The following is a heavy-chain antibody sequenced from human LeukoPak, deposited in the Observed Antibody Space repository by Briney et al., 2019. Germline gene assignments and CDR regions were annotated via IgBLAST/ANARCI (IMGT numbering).Heavy chain of an antibody. D-gene: IGHD3-22*01. J-gene: IGHJ4*02. Sequence: PGGSLRLSCAASGFTFSSYSMNWVRQAPGKGLEWVSYISSASNTIYYADSVKGRFTISRDNAKNSLYLQMNSLRAEDTAVYYCARTAYDSSGYYDYWGQGTLVTVSS. CDR3: ARTAYDSSGYYDY. CDR2: ISSASNTI. CDR1: GFTFSSYS. V-gene: IGHV3-48*04.